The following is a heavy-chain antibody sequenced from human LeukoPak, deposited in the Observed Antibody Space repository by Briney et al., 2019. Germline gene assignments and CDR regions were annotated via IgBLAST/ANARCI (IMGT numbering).Heavy chain of an antibody. J-gene: IGHJ4*02. CDR1: GFTFTNSW. D-gene: IGHD1-26*01. CDR3: ARDTDGSLDY. Sequence: GGSLRLSCAASGFTFTNSWMAWVRQAPGKGLEWVANIKQDGSTKHYADSLKGRFTISRDNPKNSLYLQMNSLGADDTAVYYCARDTDGSLDYWGQGILVTVAS. V-gene: IGHV3-7*01. CDR2: IKQDGSTK.